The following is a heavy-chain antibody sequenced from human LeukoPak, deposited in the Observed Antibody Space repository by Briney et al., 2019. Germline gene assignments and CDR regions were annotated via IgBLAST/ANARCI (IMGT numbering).Heavy chain of an antibody. CDR1: GFTFSRYG. J-gene: IGHJ4*02. D-gene: IGHD3-16*01. V-gene: IGHV3-30*02. CDR3: AKVPHSWGLFDS. CDR2: IRDDGSTR. Sequence: GGSLRLSCAASGFTFSRYGLHWVRQAPGKGLEWVAFIRDDGSTRYYAESVKGRFTVSRDNSKNTLYLQMDSLRTEDTAVYYCAKVPHSWGLFDSWGQGTLVTVSS.